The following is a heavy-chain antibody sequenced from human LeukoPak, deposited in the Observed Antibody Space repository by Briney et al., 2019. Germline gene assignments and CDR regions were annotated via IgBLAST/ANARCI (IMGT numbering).Heavy chain of an antibody. CDR2: INPSGGST. D-gene: IGHD1-26*01. Sequence: ASVKVSCKASGYTFTNYYMHWVRQAPGQGLEWMRIINPSGGSTSYAQKFQGRVTMTRDTSTSTVSMELSSLRSEDTAVYYCAKSEVGAISWVHWGQGTLVIVSS. CDR3: AKSEVGAISWVH. J-gene: IGHJ4*02. CDR1: GYTFTNYY. V-gene: IGHV1-46*01.